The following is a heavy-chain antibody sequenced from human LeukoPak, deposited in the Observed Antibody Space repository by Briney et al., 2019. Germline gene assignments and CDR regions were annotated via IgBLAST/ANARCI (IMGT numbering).Heavy chain of an antibody. V-gene: IGHV4-61*02. Sequence: TLSLTCTVSGSSISGLYYWSWIRQPAGKGLEWIGRMYTSGSTNYNPSLKSRLTISADTSKNQFSLKLTSVTAADTAVYYCARVRYSSSWYSGFHWFDPWGQGTLVTVSS. J-gene: IGHJ5*02. CDR1: GSSISGLYY. CDR3: ARVRYSSSWYSGFHWFDP. D-gene: IGHD6-13*01. CDR2: MYTSGST.